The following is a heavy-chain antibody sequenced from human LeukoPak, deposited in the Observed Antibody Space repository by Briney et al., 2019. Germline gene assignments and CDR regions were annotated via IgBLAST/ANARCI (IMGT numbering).Heavy chain of an antibody. D-gene: IGHD5-12*01. CDR2: INHSGST. CDR1: GGSFSGYY. J-gene: IGHJ4*02. Sequence: PSETLSLTCAVYGGSFSGYYWSWIRQPPGKGLEWIGEINHSGSTNYNPSLKSRVTMSVDTSKNQFSLKLSSVTAADTAVYYCARGGGYDSDYWGQGTLVTVSS. CDR3: ARGGGYDSDY. V-gene: IGHV4-34*01.